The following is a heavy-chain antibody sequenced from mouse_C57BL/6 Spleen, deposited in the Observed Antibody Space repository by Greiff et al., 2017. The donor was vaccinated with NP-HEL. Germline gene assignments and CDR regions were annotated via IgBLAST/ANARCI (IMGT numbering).Heavy chain of an antibody. CDR1: GYTFTSYW. Sequence: VQLQQPGAELVMPGASVKLSCKASGYTFTSYWMHWVKQRPGQGLEWIGEIDPYDSYTNYNQKFKGKSTLTVDKSSSTAYMQRSSLTSEDSAVYYCARKDLFWFADWGKGTLVTVSA. J-gene: IGHJ3*01. V-gene: IGHV1-69*01. CDR2: IDPYDSYT. CDR3: ARKDLFWFAD. D-gene: IGHD1-1*01.